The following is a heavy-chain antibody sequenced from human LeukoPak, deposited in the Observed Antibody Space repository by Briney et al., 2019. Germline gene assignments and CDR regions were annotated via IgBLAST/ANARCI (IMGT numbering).Heavy chain of an antibody. Sequence: GGSLRLSCAASGFTFSDYYMSWIRQAPGKGLGWVSYISSSSSYTNYADSVKGRFTISRDNAKNSLYLQMNSLRAEDTAVYYCARDGRSGPNWFDPWGQGTLVTVPS. CDR2: ISSSSSYT. CDR3: ARDGRSGPNWFDP. CDR1: GFTFSDYY. D-gene: IGHD7-27*01. J-gene: IGHJ5*02. V-gene: IGHV3-11*06.